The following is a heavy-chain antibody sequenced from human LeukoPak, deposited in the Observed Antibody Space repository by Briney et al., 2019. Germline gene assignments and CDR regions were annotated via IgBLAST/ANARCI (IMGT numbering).Heavy chain of an antibody. V-gene: IGHV3-30*02. D-gene: IGHD5-24*01. CDR3: AKDGPRRDGYNDH. J-gene: IGHJ4*02. CDR1: GFTFSTYA. CDR2: IRYDGGNK. Sequence: GGSLRLSCAAPGFTFSTYAMHWVRQAPGKGLEWVAFIRYDGGNKYYADSVKGRFTISRDNSKNTLYLQMNSLRPEDTAVYYCAKDGPRRDGYNDHWGQGTLVTVSS.